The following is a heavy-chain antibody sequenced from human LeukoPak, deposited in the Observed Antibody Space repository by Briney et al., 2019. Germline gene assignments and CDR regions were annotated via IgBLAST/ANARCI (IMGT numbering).Heavy chain of an antibody. V-gene: IGHV3-48*04. CDR3: ATGGTLISDAFDI. CDR1: GFTFSSYS. CDR2: ISSSSSTI. D-gene: IGHD3-16*01. Sequence: PGGSLRLSCAASGFTFSSYSMNWVRQAPGKGLEWVSYISSSSSTIYYADSVKGRFTISRDNANNSLYLQMNSLRAEDTAVYYRATGGTLISDAFDIWGQGTMVTVSS. J-gene: IGHJ3*02.